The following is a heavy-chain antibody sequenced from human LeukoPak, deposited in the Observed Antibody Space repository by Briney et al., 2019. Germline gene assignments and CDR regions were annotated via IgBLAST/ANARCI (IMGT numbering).Heavy chain of an antibody. CDR1: GFTFDDYG. D-gene: IGHD5-24*01. J-gene: IGHJ4*02. V-gene: IGHV3-11*06. CDR2: ISSSSSDT. Sequence: PGGSLRLSCAASGFTFDDYGMSWVRQAPGKGLEWLSYISSSSSDTNYADSVKGRFTISRDNAKNSLYLQMNSLRAEDTAVYYCARGSRTIELGDDYWGQGTLVTVSS. CDR3: ARGSRTIELGDDY.